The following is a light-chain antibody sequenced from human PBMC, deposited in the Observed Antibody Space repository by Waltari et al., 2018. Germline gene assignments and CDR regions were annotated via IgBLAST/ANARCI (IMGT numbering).Light chain of an antibody. CDR1: QGIRNS. Sequence: DIQMTQSPTSLSESVGDTGTITCRASQGIRNSLAWFQHKPGNAPKLLLFAASRLDDGVPSRFSGGGSGADYSLTITSLQPDDFATFFCQQYSTTPRVTFGQGTRLEIK. CDR2: AAS. CDR3: QQYSTTPRVT. J-gene: IGKJ5*01. V-gene: IGKV1-NL1*01.